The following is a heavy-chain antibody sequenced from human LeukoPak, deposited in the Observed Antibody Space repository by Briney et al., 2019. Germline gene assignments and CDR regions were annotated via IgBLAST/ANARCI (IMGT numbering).Heavy chain of an antibody. V-gene: IGHV1-8*03. D-gene: IGHD5-12*01. CDR3: ARGRSTGYPYYFEY. CDR2: MNPNSGST. J-gene: IGHJ4*02. CDR1: GYTFTSYD. Sequence: AASVSVSCTASGYTFTSYDINWARQAPGQGLEWMGWMNPNSGSTVYAQKFQGRVTITRNTSISTAYMELSGLRSEDTAVYYCARGRSTGYPYYFEYWGQGTLVTVSS.